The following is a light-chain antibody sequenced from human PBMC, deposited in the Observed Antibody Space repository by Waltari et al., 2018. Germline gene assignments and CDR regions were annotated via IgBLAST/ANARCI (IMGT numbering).Light chain of an antibody. CDR3: NSYTSSTNVV. V-gene: IGLV2-14*03. CDR2: DVS. CDR1: IGDVGAHNY. J-gene: IGLJ2*01. Sequence: QSVLTQSASVSGSPGQSITISCTGTIGDVGAHNYVSWYQQHPGKAPQLIIYDVSKRPSGVSNRISASKSGNTASLTISGLQAEDEAHYYCNSYTSSTNVVFGGGTKLTVL.